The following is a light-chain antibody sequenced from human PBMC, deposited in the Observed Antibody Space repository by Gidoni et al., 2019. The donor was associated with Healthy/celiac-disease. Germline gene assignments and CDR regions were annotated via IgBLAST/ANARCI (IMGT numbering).Light chain of an antibody. Sequence: IVLTQSPATLSFSPGERATLSCRASQSVSSYLAWYQQKPGQAPRLLISDASNRATGIPARFSGSGSGTDFTLTISSLEPEDVAVYYCQQRSNWPPLTTFGGGTKVEIK. J-gene: IGKJ4*01. V-gene: IGKV3-11*01. CDR1: QSVSSY. CDR3: QQRSNWPPLTT. CDR2: DAS.